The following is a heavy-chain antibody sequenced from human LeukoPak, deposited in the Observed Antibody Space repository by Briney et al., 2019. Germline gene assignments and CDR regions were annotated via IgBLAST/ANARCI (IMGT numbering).Heavy chain of an antibody. Sequence: GGSLRLSXTASGFTFSRFWMHWVRQAPGKGLVWVSRIDPDGINTTYADSVKGRFTISRDNAKNTLFLQMNSLRAEDTGVFYCARSGGGQFDYWGQGTLVTVSS. J-gene: IGHJ4*02. V-gene: IGHV3-74*01. CDR1: GFTFSRFW. D-gene: IGHD6-25*01. CDR2: IDPDGINT. CDR3: ARSGGGQFDY.